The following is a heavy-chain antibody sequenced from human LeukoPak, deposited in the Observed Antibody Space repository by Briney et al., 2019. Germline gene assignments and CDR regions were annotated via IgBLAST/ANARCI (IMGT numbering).Heavy chain of an antibody. CDR3: ASLSSTSLDDI. J-gene: IGHJ3*02. D-gene: IGHD2-2*01. CDR1: GFTFSSYS. Sequence: GGSLKLSCAASGFTFSSYSMNWVRQAPGKGLEWVSSISSSSSYIYYADSVKGRFTISRDNAKNSLYLQMNSLRAEDTAVYYCASLSSTSLDDIWGQGTMVTVSS. V-gene: IGHV3-21*01. CDR2: ISSSSSYI.